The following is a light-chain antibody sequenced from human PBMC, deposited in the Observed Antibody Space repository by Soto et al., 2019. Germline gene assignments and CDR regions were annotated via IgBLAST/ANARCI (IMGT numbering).Light chain of an antibody. CDR3: QQFDNLIT. J-gene: IGKJ4*01. Sequence: EIVLTQSPATLSLSPGERATLSCGASQSINNNYLAWYQQKPGLAPRLLIYDASTRAAGIPDRFSGSGSGTDFTLIISRLEPEDFAVYYCQQFDNLITFGGGTKVDIK. CDR1: QSINNNY. V-gene: IGKV3D-20*01. CDR2: DAS.